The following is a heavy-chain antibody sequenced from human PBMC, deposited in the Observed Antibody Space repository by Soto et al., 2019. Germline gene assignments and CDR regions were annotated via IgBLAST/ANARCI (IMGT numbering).Heavy chain of an antibody. CDR1: GFTFSSYS. J-gene: IGHJ6*03. V-gene: IGHV3-21*01. CDR3: ARYGDFYYYYMDI. Sequence: EVQLVESGGGLVKPGGSLRLSCAASGFTFSSYSMNWVRQAPGKGLEWVSSISSSSSYIYYADSVKGRFTISSDNAKNPLYLQMNSLRAEDTAVYYCARYGDFYYYYMDIWGKGTTVTVSS. CDR2: ISSSSSYI. D-gene: IGHD4-17*01.